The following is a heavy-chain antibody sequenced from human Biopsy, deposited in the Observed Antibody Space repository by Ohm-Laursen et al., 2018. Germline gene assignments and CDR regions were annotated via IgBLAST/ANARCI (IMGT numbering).Heavy chain of an antibody. J-gene: IGHJ4*02. Sequence: ASSVKVSCKASGYSFTSYYMHWVRQAPGQGLEWMGMINPSGSTTSYPQIFQGRVTMTRDTSKSTVYMELSSLRSADTAVYFCARNTGWYGDLYYFDYWGQGTPVTVSS. CDR1: GYSFTSYY. V-gene: IGHV1-46*01. D-gene: IGHD6-19*01. CDR3: ARNTGWYGDLYYFDY. CDR2: INPSGSTT.